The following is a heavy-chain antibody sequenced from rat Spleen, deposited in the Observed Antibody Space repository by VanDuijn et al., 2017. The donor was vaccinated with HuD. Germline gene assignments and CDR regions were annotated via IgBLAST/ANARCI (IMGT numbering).Heavy chain of an antibody. J-gene: IGHJ2*01. CDR1: GFTFSRYW. Sequence: EVQLVETGGGFVQPGRSLKLSCVGSGFTFSRYWMYWIRQAPGKGLECVSSINADGSSTYYRDSVKGRFTVSRDNAKSTLYLQMDSLRSEDTATYYCATPLFDYWGQGVMVTVSS. V-gene: IGHV5-58*01. CDR2: INADGSST. CDR3: ATPLFDY. D-gene: IGHD3-1*01.